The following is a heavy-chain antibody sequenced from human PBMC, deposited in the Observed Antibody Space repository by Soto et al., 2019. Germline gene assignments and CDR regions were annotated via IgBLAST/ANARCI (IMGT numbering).Heavy chain of an antibody. CDR2: IDPSDSYT. CDR1: GYSFRSFW. D-gene: IGHD2-2*01. J-gene: IGHJ6*02. Sequence: GESLKISCKGSGYSFRSFWISWVRQRPGKGLEWMGTIDPSDSYTNYSPSFQGHVTFSADKSISTVHLQWSSLKASDSAMYYCARIVTYCSSVSSGGLCMDVWGQGTTVTVSS. V-gene: IGHV5-10-1*01. CDR3: ARIVTYCSSVSSGGLCMDV.